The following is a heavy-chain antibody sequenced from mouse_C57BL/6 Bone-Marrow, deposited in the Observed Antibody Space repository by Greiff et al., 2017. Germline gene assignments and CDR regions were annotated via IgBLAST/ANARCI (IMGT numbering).Heavy chain of an antibody. V-gene: IGHV5-4*01. J-gene: IGHJ3*01. D-gene: IGHD2-4*01. Sequence: EVNVVESGGGLVKPGGSLKLSCAAPGFTFSSYAMSWVRQTPEKRLEWVATISDGGSYTYYPDNVKGRFTISRDNAKNNLYLQMSHLKSEDTAMYYCARDDYDPAWFAYWGQGTLVTVSA. CDR3: ARDDYDPAWFAY. CDR1: GFTFSSYA. CDR2: ISDGGSYT.